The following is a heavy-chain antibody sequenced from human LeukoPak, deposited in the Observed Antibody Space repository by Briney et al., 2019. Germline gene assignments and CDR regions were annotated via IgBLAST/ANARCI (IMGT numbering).Heavy chain of an antibody. CDR2: INPNSGGT. CDR1: GYTFTGYY. V-gene: IGHV1-2*02. Sequence: GASVKVSCKASGYTFTGYYMHWVRQAPGQGLEWMGWINPNSGGTNYAQNFQGRVTMTRDTSISTAYMEVSRLRSDDTAVYYCARLRERQWLVPDYWGQGTLVTVSS. J-gene: IGHJ4*02. CDR3: ARLRERQWLVPDY. D-gene: IGHD6-19*01.